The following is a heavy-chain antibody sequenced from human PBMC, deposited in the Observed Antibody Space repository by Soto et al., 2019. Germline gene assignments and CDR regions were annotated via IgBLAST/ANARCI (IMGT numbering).Heavy chain of an antibody. Sequence: GSLRLSCAASGFTFSSYAMSWVRQAPGKGLEWVSAISGSGGSTYYADSVKGRFTISRDNSKNTLYLQMNSLRAEDTAVYYCAKDDNYYDSSGQPYYFDYWGQGTLVTVSS. CDR1: GFTFSSYA. J-gene: IGHJ4*02. D-gene: IGHD3-22*01. CDR3: AKDDNYYDSSGQPYYFDY. V-gene: IGHV3-23*01. CDR2: ISGSGGST.